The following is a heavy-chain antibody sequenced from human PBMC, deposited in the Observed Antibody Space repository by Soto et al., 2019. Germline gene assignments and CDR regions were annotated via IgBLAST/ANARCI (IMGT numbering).Heavy chain of an antibody. CDR2: ISGSGGST. Sequence: EVQLLESGGGLVQPGGSLRLSCAASGFTFSSYAMSWVRQAPGKGLEWVSAISGSGGSTYYADSVKGRFTISRDNSKNTVYLQMNILSGEDTAVYYCAKDDYGDYAGYFDFWGQGTLVTVSS. J-gene: IGHJ4*02. CDR3: AKDDYGDYAGYFDF. D-gene: IGHD4-17*01. CDR1: GFTFSSYA. V-gene: IGHV3-23*01.